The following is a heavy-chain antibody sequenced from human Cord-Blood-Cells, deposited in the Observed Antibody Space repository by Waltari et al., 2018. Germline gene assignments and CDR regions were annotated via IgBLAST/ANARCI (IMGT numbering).Heavy chain of an antibody. CDR1: GGSISSYY. D-gene: IGHD2-2*01. CDR3: ARHCSSTSCYDY. CDR2: IYYSGST. J-gene: IGHJ4*02. V-gene: IGHV4-59*01. Sequence: QVQLQESGPGLVKPSETLSLTCTVSGGSISSYYWSWIRQPPGKGLGWIGYIYYSGSTNYHPALKTRVTMSVDTSKNQFSLKLSSVTAADTAVYYCARHCSSTSCYDYWGQGTLVTVSS.